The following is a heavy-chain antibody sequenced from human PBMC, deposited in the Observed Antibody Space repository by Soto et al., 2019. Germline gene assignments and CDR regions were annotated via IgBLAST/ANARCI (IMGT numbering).Heavy chain of an antibody. D-gene: IGHD3-10*01. V-gene: IGHV3-33*01. J-gene: IGHJ6*03. CDR2: IWYDGSNK. CDR1: GFTFSSYG. Sequence: QVQLVESGGGVVQPGRSLRLSCAASGFTFSSYGMHWVRQAPGKGLEWVVVIWYDGSNKYYADSVKGRFTISRDNSKNTLYLQMNSLRAEDTAVYYCARDKSGSGSYYFSPSRNYYYYYMDVWGKGTTVTVSS. CDR3: ARDKSGSGSYYFSPSRNYYYYYMDV.